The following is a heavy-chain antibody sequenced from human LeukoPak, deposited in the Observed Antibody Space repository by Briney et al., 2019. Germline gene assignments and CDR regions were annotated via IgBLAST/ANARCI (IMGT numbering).Heavy chain of an antibody. Sequence: GGSLRLSCAASGFTFSSSWMHWVRQAPEKGLEWVADIKCDGSEKCYVDSVKGRLTISRDNAKNSLYLQVNSLRAEDMTVYYCVRGVGSSTSCYVRAFDIWGQGTMVTVSS. CDR3: VRGVGSSTSCYVRAFDI. J-gene: IGHJ3*02. V-gene: IGHV3-52*01. D-gene: IGHD2-2*01. CDR2: IKCDGSEK. CDR1: GFTFSSSW.